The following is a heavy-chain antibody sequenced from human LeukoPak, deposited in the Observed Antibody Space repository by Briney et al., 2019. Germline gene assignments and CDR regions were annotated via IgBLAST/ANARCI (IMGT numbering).Heavy chain of an antibody. CDR1: GFTFSSYS. D-gene: IGHD2-15*01. V-gene: IGHV3-21*01. CDR2: ISSSSSYI. J-gene: IGHJ4*02. CDR3: ARTDCSGGSCCIDY. Sequence: GGSLRHSCAASGFTFSSYSMNWVRQAPGKGLEWVSSISSSSSYIYYADSVKGRFTISRDNAKNSLYLQMNSLRAEDTAVYYCARTDCSGGSCCIDYWGQGTLVTVSS.